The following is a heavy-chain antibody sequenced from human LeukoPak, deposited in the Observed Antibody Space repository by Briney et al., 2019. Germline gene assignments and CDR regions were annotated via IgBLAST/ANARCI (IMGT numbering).Heavy chain of an antibody. CDR2: ISGNGGST. CDR1: GFTFSNYA. D-gene: IGHD3-22*01. CDR3: AKDTLKIYYDSSGHHGAFDI. Sequence: GGSLRLSCAASGFTFSNYAMSWVRQAPGKGLEWVSAISGNGGSTYYADSVKGRFTISRDNSKNTLYLQMNSLRAEDTATYYCAKDTLKIYYDSSGHHGAFDIWGQGTMVTVSS. V-gene: IGHV3-23*01. J-gene: IGHJ3*02.